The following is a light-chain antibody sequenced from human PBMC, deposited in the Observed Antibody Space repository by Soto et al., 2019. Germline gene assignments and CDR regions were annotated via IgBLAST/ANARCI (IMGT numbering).Light chain of an antibody. J-gene: IGKJ3*01. CDR2: AAS. Sequence: EILFNQSPGTVSLSPGEGVTLSCRASQSLTVNSLAWYHQKPRQAPRLLIYAASTRAAAVPDRFTGSGSGTDFALTISRLEPEDFGVYYCQQYGDSPLTSGPGTKVDNK. CDR3: QQYGDSPLT. V-gene: IGKV3-20*01. CDR1: QSLTVNS.